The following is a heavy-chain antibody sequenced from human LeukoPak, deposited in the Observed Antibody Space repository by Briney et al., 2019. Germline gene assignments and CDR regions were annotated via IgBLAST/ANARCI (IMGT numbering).Heavy chain of an antibody. CDR1: GYTFTSYY. V-gene: IGHV1-46*01. J-gene: IGHJ3*02. CDR2: FNPSGGST. Sequence: ASVKVSCKASGYTFTSYYMHWVRQAPGQGLEWMGIFNPSGGSTSYAQKFQGRVTMTRDTSTSTVYMELSSLRSEDTAVYYCARDPDYYDSSGHNDAFDIWGQGTMVTVSS. CDR3: ARDPDYYDSSGHNDAFDI. D-gene: IGHD3-22*01.